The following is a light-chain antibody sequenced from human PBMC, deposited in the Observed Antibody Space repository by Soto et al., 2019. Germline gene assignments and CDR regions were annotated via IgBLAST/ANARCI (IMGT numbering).Light chain of an antibody. CDR1: QSVSSY. Sequence: EIVLTQSPATLSLSPGERATLSCRASQSVSSYLAWYQPKAGQTPRLLIYDASNRATGIPARFSGSGSGTDFTLTISSLEPEDFAVYYCQQRSNWPRSITFGQVTRLEIK. CDR2: DAS. CDR3: QQRSNWPRSIT. V-gene: IGKV3-11*01. J-gene: IGKJ5*01.